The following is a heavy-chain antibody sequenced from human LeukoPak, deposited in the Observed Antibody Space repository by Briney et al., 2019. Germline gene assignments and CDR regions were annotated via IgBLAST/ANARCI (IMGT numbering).Heavy chain of an antibody. CDR3: ARVHRTGWVVDAFDI. J-gene: IGHJ3*02. V-gene: IGHV3-30-3*01. CDR1: GFIFSSYA. D-gene: IGHD3/OR15-3a*01. Sequence: GGSVRLSCAASGFIFSSYAMHWVRQAPGTGLEWVAVISYDGSNNYYADSVKGRFTISRDNSKNTLYLQMNSLRAEDTAVYYCARVHRTGWVVDAFDIWGQGTMVTV. CDR2: ISYDGSNN.